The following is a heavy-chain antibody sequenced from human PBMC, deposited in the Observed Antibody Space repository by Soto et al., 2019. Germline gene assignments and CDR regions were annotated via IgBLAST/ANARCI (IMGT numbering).Heavy chain of an antibody. D-gene: IGHD2-15*01. CDR3: ARHHFYCTGGSCYLQAYHYYGLDV. V-gene: IGHV4-39*01. CDR1: GGSFSSSSHY. J-gene: IGHJ6*02. CDR2: MFYFGST. Sequence: SETLSLTCTVFGGSFSSSSHYWGWIRQPPGKGLEGLGTMFYFGSTYYNTSLESRVTISVDPSKNQFSLKLSSVTAADTAVYYCARHHFYCTGGSCYLQAYHYYGLDVWGQGTTVTVSS.